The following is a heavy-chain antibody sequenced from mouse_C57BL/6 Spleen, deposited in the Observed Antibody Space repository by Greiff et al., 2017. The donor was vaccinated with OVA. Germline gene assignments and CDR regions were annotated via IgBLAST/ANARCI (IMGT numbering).Heavy chain of an antibody. V-gene: IGHV1-18*01. D-gene: IGHD1-1*01. CDR1: GYTFTDYN. J-gene: IGHJ3*01. Sequence: VQLQQSGPELVKPGASVKIPCKASGYTFTDYNMDWVKQSHGKSLEWIGDINPNNGGTIYNQKFKGKATLTVDKSSSTAYMELRSLTSEDTAVYYCARSPSYYYGSSYWFAYWGQGTLVTVSA. CDR2: INPNNGGT. CDR3: ARSPSYYYGSSYWFAY.